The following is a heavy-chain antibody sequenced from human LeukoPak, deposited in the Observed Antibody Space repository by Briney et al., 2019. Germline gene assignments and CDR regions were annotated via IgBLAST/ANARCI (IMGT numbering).Heavy chain of an antibody. V-gene: IGHV4-34*01. J-gene: IGHJ4*02. CDR1: GGSISSYY. Sequence: SETLSLTCTVSGGSISSYYWSWIRQPPGKGLEWIGEINHSGSTNYNPSLKSRVTISVDTSKNQFSLKLSSVTAADTAVYYCARAPSSSWYGSPYYFDYWGQGTLVTVSS. CDR3: ARAPSSSWYGSPYYFDY. CDR2: INHSGST. D-gene: IGHD6-13*01.